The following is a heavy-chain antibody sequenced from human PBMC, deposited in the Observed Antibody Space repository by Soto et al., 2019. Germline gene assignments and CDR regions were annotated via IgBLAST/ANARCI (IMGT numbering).Heavy chain of an antibody. CDR2: INTNTGNP. CDR1: GDTFTANY. CDR3: ARVVRRVGATAAFGY. Sequence: ASVKVSCKASGDTFTANYIHWVRQAPGQGLEWMGWINTNTGNPTYAQGFTGRFVFSLDTSVSTAYLQICSLKAEDTAVYYCARVVRRVGATAAFGYWGQGTLVTVSS. D-gene: IGHD1-26*01. J-gene: IGHJ4*02. V-gene: IGHV7-4-1*01.